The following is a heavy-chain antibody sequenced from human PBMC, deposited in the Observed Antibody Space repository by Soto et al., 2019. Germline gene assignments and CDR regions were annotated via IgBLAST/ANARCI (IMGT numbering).Heavy chain of an antibody. Sequence: GGSLRLSCAASGFTVSSYYMSWVRQAPGKGLEWVSVIYSGGSTYYEDSVKGRFTISRHNSKNKLYLQMNSLRAEDTAAYYCGRDKVVVDIDYYYYMDVWGKGTTVTVSS. CDR1: GFTVSSYY. CDR2: IYSGGST. V-gene: IGHV3-53*04. CDR3: GRDKVVVDIDYYYYMDV. D-gene: IGHD2-15*01. J-gene: IGHJ6*03.